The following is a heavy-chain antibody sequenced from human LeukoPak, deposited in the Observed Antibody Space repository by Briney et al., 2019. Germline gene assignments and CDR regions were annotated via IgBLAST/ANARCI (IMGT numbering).Heavy chain of an antibody. D-gene: IGHD2-8*01. CDR2: INPNSGGT. J-gene: IGHJ6*03. Sequence: ASVKVSCKASGYTFTDSYIHLVRQAPGQGLEWMAWINPNSGGTNVGQKFQGRVTMTRDTSTNAVYMELSSLSSGDTAVYYCARSAEKCNNGVCFTDYYMDIWGKGTTVTVSS. V-gene: IGHV1-2*02. CDR1: GYTFTDSY. CDR3: ARSAEKCNNGVCFTDYYMDI.